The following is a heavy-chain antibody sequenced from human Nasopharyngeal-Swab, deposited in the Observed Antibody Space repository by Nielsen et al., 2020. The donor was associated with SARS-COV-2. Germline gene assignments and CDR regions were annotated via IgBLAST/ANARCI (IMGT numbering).Heavy chain of an antibody. D-gene: IGHD6-19*01. V-gene: IGHV3-30*03. CDR1: GFAFSYYG. CDR3: ARDLSSVAGPFDY. J-gene: IGHJ4*02. CDR2: MSYDGSNK. Sequence: GGSLTLSCAASGFAFSYYGMHWVRQAPGSGLEWVAVMSYDGSNKYYADAVKGRFTISRDNSKNTLYLQMNSLRSEDTAVYYCARDLSSVAGPFDYWGQGTLVTVSS.